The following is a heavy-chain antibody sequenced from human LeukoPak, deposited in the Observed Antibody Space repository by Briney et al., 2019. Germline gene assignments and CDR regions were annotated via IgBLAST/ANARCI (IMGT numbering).Heavy chain of an antibody. CDR3: AKYGVAGSFDD. J-gene: IGHJ5*02. CDR2: ISTNTGNP. D-gene: IGHD6-19*01. Sequence: GASVTVSCKASGYTFSRHALNWVRQAPGQGLEWLGWISTNTGNPTYAQNFTARFVFSVNTSVNTAYLQISSLKSDDTAVYYCAKYGVAGSFDDWGQGTLVTVSS. CDR1: GYTFSRHA. V-gene: IGHV7-4-1*02.